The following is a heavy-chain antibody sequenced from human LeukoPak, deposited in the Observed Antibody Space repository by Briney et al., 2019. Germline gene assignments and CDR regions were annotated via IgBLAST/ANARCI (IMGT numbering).Heavy chain of an antibody. J-gene: IGHJ4*02. Sequence: ASVKVSCKASGYXLTRHYMHWVRQAPGQGLEWMGIIDPSGGSTSYAQKFQGRVTMTTDTSTSTAYMELRSLRSDDTAVYYCARVVGNYVWGSYRPEGCFDSWGQGTLVTVSS. CDR3: ARVVGNYVWGSYRPEGCFDS. D-gene: IGHD3-16*02. CDR1: GYXLTRHY. V-gene: IGHV1-46*01. CDR2: IDPSGGST.